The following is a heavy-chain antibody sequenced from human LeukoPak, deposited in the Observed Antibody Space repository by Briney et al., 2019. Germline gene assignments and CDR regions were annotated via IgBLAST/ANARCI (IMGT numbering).Heavy chain of an antibody. CDR3: ARGSDPYYYDSSGYSLDS. CDR2: IYYSGST. D-gene: IGHD3-22*01. J-gene: IGHJ4*02. CDR1: GGSISSYY. V-gene: IGHV4-59*01. Sequence: SETLSLTCTVSGGSISSYYWSWIRQPPGRGLEWIGYIYYSGSTNYNPSLKSRVTISVDTSKNQFSLKLSSVTAADTAVYYCARGSDPYYYDSSGYSLDSWGQGTLVTVSS.